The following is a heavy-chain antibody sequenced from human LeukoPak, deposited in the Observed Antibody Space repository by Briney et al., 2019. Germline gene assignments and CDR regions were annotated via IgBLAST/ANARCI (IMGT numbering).Heavy chain of an antibody. CDR1: GYSISSGYY. Sequence: NTSETLSLTCTVSGYSISSGYYWGWIRQPPGKGLEWIGSIYHSGSTYYNPSLKSRVTISVDTSKNQFSLKLSSVTAADTAVYYCARIAAAAYYYYYMDVWGKGTTVTVSS. D-gene: IGHD6-13*01. V-gene: IGHV4-38-2*02. CDR2: IYHSGST. CDR3: ARIAAAAYYYYYMDV. J-gene: IGHJ6*03.